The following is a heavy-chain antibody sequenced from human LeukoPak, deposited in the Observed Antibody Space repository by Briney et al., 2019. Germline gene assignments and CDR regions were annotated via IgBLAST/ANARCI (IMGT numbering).Heavy chain of an antibody. CDR1: GYTFTIYD. CDR3: ARRVALHSSSPPYYFDY. CDR2: MNPNSGNT. D-gene: IGHD6-6*01. V-gene: IGHV1-8*03. Sequence: ASVTVSCTASGYTFTIYDINWVRQATGQGLEWMGWMNPNSGNTGYAQKFQGRVTITRNTSISTAYMELSSLRSEDTAVYYCARRVALHSSSPPYYFDYWGQGTLVTVSS. J-gene: IGHJ4*02.